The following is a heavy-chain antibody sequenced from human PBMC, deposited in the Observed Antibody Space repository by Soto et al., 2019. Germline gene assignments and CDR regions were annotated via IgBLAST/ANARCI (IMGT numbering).Heavy chain of an antibody. CDR2: ISYDGSNK. J-gene: IGHJ6*02. V-gene: IGHV3-30-3*01. Sequence: GGSLRLSCAASGFTFSSYAMHWVRQAPGKGLEWVAVISYDGSNKYYADSVKGRFTISRDNSKNTLYLQMNSLRAEDTAVYYCHSTNYYYGSGSYSAHYYYYYGMDVWGQGTTVTVSS. D-gene: IGHD3-10*01. CDR1: GFTFSSYA. CDR3: HSTNYYYGSGSYSAHYYYYYGMDV.